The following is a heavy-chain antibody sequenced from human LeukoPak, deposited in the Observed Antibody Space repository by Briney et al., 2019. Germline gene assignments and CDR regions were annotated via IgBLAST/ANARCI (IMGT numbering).Heavy chain of an antibody. V-gene: IGHV1-2*02. CDR3: ARVGPLRYFDWLPIDY. J-gene: IGHJ4*02. CDR1: GYTFTGYY. D-gene: IGHD3-9*01. CDR2: TNPNSGGT. Sequence: GASVKVSCKASGYTFTGYYMHWVRQAPGQGLEWMGWTNPNSGGTNYAQKFQGRVTMTRDTSISTAYMELSRLRSDDTAVYYCARVGPLRYFDWLPIDYWGQGTLVTVSS.